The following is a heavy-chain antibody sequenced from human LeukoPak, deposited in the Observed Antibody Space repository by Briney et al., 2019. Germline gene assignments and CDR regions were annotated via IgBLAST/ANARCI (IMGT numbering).Heavy chain of an antibody. J-gene: IGHJ3*02. CDR1: VFTFSSYA. CDR3: AKARRDGYTPDAFDI. CDR2: ISGSGGST. D-gene: IGHD5-24*01. Sequence: GGSLRLSCAASVFTFSSYAMSWVRQAPGKGLEWVSAISGSGGSTYYADSVKGRFTISRDNSKNTLYLQMNSLRAEDTAVYYCAKARRDGYTPDAFDIWGQGTMVTVSS. V-gene: IGHV3-23*01.